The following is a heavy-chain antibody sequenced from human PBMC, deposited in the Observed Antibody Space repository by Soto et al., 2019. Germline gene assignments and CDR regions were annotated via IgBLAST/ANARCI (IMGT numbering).Heavy chain of an antibody. CDR1: GGTFSSYA. D-gene: IGHD6-13*01. CDR3: ARVPKIAAAGTCWFDP. Sequence: ASVKVSCKASGGTFSSYAISWVRQAPGQGLEWMGGIIPIFGTANYAQKFQGRVTITADKSTSTAYMELSSLRSEDTAVYYCARVPKIAAAGTCWFDPWGQGTLVTVSS. J-gene: IGHJ5*02. V-gene: IGHV1-69*06. CDR2: IIPIFGTA.